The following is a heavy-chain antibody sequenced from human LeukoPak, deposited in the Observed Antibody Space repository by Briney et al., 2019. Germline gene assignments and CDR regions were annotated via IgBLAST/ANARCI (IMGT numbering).Heavy chain of an antibody. Sequence: ASVKVSCKASGYTFTSYDINWVRQATGQGLEWMGWMNPNSGNTGYAQKFQGRVTMTRNTSISTAYMELSSLRSEDTAVYYCARDPFDFWSGYLYYYYGMDVWGQGTTVTVSS. CDR1: GYTFTSYD. CDR2: MNPNSGNT. J-gene: IGHJ6*02. V-gene: IGHV1-8*01. D-gene: IGHD3-3*01. CDR3: ARDPFDFWSGYLYYYYGMDV.